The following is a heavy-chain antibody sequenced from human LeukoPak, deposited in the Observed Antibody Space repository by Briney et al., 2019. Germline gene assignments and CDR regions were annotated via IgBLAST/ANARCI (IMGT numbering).Heavy chain of an antibody. D-gene: IGHD3-22*01. CDR2: IYYSGDT. CDR3: ARADTYFYDSSGYPNGFDP. V-gene: IGHV4-61*01. Sequence: SETLSLTCSVSGGSFNSGYYYWSWIRQPPGKGLEWIGYIYYSGDTNYNPSLKSRVTISIDTSKKQFSLKLRSVTAADTAVYYCARADTYFYDSSGYPNGFDPWGRGMLVTVSS. CDR1: GGSFNSGYYY. J-gene: IGHJ5*02.